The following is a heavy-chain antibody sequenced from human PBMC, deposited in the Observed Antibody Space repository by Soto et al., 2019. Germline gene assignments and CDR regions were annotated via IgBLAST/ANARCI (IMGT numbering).Heavy chain of an antibody. CDR2: IYYSGST. CDR3: ARLLRVRGVIDAFDI. V-gene: IGHV4-59*08. J-gene: IGHJ3*02. CDR1: GGSISSYY. Sequence: SETLSLTCTVSGGSISSYYWSWIRQTPGKGLEWIGYIYYSGSTNYNPSLKSRVTISVDTSKNQFSLKLSSVTAADTAVYYCARLLRVRGVIDAFDIWGQGTMVTVSS. D-gene: IGHD3-10*01.